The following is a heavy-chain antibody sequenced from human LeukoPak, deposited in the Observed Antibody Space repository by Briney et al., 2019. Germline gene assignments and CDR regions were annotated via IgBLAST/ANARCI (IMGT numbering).Heavy chain of an antibody. V-gene: IGHV4-59*08. CDR2: IYYSGST. Sequence: PSETLSLTCTVSGGSIFSYYWSWIRQPPGKGLEWMGYIYYSGSTNYNPSLKSRVTISVDTSKSQFSLRVSSVTAADTAVYYCARHLNNCGDDCYIFDYWGQGTLVTVSS. CDR1: GGSIFSYY. J-gene: IGHJ4*02. D-gene: IGHD2-21*01. CDR3: ARHLNNCGDDCYIFDY.